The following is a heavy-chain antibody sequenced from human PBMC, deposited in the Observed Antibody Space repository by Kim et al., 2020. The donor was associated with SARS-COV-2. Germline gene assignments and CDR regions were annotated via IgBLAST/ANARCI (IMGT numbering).Heavy chain of an antibody. V-gene: IGHV3-74*01. J-gene: IGHJ4*02. CDR3: VRLVVAAPFDS. D-gene: IGHD2-15*01. Sequence: TRSADAVKGRCTSARDNAKTTLYLQMNSRRAEDTAVYYCVRLVVAAPFDSWGQGTLVTVSS. CDR2: T.